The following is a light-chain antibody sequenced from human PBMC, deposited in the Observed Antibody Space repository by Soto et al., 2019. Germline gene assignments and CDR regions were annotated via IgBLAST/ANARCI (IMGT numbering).Light chain of an antibody. CDR1: QSISNW. CDR3: QQYSSSSYT. V-gene: IGKV1-5*01. J-gene: IGKJ2*01. Sequence: DIPMTQSPSTLSVSVGDRVTITCRASQSISNWLAWYQQKPGKAPKLLIYDASSLESGVPSRFSGSGSGTEFTFTISSLQPDDFATYYCQQYSSSSYTFGQGTKLEIK. CDR2: DAS.